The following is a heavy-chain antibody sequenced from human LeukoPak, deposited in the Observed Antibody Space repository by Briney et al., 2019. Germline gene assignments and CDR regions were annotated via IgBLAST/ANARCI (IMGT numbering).Heavy chain of an antibody. CDR1: GGTFSSYA. CDR2: IIPIFGTA. V-gene: IGHV1-69*13. D-gene: IGHD6-13*01. CDR3: ARDLAAAGTGY. J-gene: IGHJ4*02. Sequence: ASVKVSCKASGGTFSSYAISWVRQAPGQGLEWMGGIIPIFGTANYAQKFQGRVTTTADESTSTAYMELSSLRSEDTAVYYCARDLAAAGTGYWGQGTLVTVSS.